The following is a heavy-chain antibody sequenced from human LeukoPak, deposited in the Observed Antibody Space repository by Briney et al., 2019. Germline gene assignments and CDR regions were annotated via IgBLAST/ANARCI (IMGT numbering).Heavy chain of an antibody. D-gene: IGHD3-3*01. CDR2: IYHSATI. V-gene: IGHV4-30-2*05. CDR3: ARVFPPIWSGYYEANYMDV. Sequence: SQTLSLTCTVSGGSISSGGYYWSWIRQPPGKGLEWIGYIYHSATIYYSPSLKSRVTISVDTSKNQFSLKVSSVTAADTAVYYCARVFPPIWSGYYEANYMDVWGKGTTVTVSS. CDR1: GGSISSGGYY. J-gene: IGHJ6*03.